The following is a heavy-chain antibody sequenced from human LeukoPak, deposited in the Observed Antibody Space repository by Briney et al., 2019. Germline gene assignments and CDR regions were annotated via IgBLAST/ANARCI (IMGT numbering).Heavy chain of an antibody. D-gene: IGHD4-17*01. J-gene: IGHJ4*02. CDR3: AKTVTEAYYFDY. CDR2: ISWNSGSI. V-gene: IGHV3-9*02. CDR1: GFTSDDYA. Sequence: SLRLSCAASGFTSDDYAMHWVRQAPGKGLEWVSGISWNSGSIGYADSVKGRFTISRDNAKNSLYLQMNSLRAEDTALYYCAKTVTEAYYFDYWGQGTLVTVSS.